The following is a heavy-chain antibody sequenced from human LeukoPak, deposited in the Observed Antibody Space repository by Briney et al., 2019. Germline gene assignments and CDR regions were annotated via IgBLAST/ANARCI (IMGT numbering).Heavy chain of an antibody. CDR3: AKANREEMAKIDY. J-gene: IGHJ4*02. CDR1: GFTFSSYA. CDR2: ISGSGGST. V-gene: IGHV3-23*01. Sequence: GGSLRLSCAASGFTFSSYAMSWVRQAPGKGLEWVSAISGSGGSTYYADSVKGRFTISRDNSKNTLYLQMNSLRAEDTAVYYFAKANREEMAKIDYGGQGTLVTVSS. D-gene: IGHD5-24*01.